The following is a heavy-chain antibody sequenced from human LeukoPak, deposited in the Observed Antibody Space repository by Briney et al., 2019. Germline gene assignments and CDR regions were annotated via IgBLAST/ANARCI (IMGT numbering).Heavy chain of an antibody. Sequence: GGSLRLSCAASGFTFSSYWMSWVRQAPGKGLEWVANIKQDGSEKYYVDSVKGRFTISRDHAKNSLYLQMNSLRAEDTAVYYCARARASDAFDIWGQGTMVTVSS. V-gene: IGHV3-7*01. J-gene: IGHJ3*02. CDR2: IKQDGSEK. CDR3: ARARASDAFDI. CDR1: GFTFSSYW.